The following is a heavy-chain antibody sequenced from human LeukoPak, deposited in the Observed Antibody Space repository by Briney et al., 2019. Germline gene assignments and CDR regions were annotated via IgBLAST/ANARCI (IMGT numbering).Heavy chain of an antibody. CDR3: ARVAEYSDNSGSSMFYFDY. CDR2: IIPLFGTT. Sequence: EASVKVSCKASGGTFSSYGITWVRQAPGQGLQWMGGIIPLFGTTDYAQRFQGRVTITAGVSTSTAYMELSSLRSEDTAVYYCARVAEYSDNSGSSMFYFDYWGQGALVTVSS. V-gene: IGHV1-69*13. D-gene: IGHD3-22*01. J-gene: IGHJ4*02. CDR1: GGTFSSYG.